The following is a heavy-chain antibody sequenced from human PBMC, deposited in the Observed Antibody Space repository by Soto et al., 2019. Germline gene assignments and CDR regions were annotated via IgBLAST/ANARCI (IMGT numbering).Heavy chain of an antibody. D-gene: IGHD1-26*01. Sequence: QLQVVQSEGEVKRPGASVRISCKASGFTLDNHAMTWVRQAPGKGLEWMGWIGAIVYNDVTNYARKFQGRLTMAKDTSTNTAYMDLSSLRSDDTAVYYCARGTKGAGGWYFDIWGRGTLVVVSS. J-gene: IGHJ2*01. CDR3: ARGTKGAGGWYFDI. CDR2: IGAIVYNDVT. V-gene: IGHV1-18*01. CDR1: GFTLDNHA.